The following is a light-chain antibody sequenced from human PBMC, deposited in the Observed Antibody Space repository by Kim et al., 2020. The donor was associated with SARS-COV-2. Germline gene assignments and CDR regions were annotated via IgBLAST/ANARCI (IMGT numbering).Light chain of an antibody. J-gene: IGKJ2*01. CDR3: MQGALPHT. CDR1: QSLVNRDGNTY. V-gene: IGKV2-30*01. Sequence: DTVMTQSPLSLPVTLGQPASISCRSSQSLVNRDGNTYLSWFQQRPGQSPRRLIYKVSNRDSGVPERFSGSGSGTDFTLRISRVEAEDVGVYYCMQGALPHTFGQGTKLEI. CDR2: KVS.